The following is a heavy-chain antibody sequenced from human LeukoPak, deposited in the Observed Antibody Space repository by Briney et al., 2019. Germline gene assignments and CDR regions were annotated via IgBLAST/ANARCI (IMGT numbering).Heavy chain of an antibody. CDR1: GSRFTSYW. CDR3: ARANSGYYSS. J-gene: IGHJ4*02. CDR2: IYPGDSDT. Sequence: GESLKISCKGSGSRFTSYWIGWMRPMPGKGLEWMGIIYPGDSDTRYSPSFQGQVTISADKSISTAYLQWSSLKASDTAMYYCARANSGYYSSWGQGTLVTVSS. V-gene: IGHV5-51*01. D-gene: IGHD3-22*01.